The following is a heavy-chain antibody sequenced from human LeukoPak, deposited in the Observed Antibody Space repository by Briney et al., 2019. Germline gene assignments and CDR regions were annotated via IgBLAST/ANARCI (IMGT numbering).Heavy chain of an antibody. D-gene: IGHD2-8*01. CDR3: AKEGHNHGIPYFDS. Sequence: PTGTLSLTCAVSGGSISSSNWWSWVRQAPGKGLEWVSGINDNGDSTYYADSVEGRFAISRDNSKNTLYPQMNSLRADDTAVYYCAKEGHNHGIPYFDSWGQGTLVTVSS. CDR2: INDNGDST. J-gene: IGHJ4*02. V-gene: IGHV3-23*01. CDR1: GGSISSSN.